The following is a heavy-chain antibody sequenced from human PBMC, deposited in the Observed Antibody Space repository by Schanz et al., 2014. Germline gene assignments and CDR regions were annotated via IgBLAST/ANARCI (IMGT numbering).Heavy chain of an antibody. CDR2: ISSSSSYI. Sequence: EVQLVESGGGLVKPGGSLRLSCAASGFTFSSYSMNWVRQAPGKGLEWVSSISSSSSYIYYADSVKGRFTISRDNAKNSLYLQMNSLRAEDTAVYYCAREEGWGIAAAGPKHYYYGMDVCVQGTTVTVSS. CDR3: AREEGWGIAAAGPKHYYYGMDV. J-gene: IGHJ6*02. V-gene: IGHV3-21*01. D-gene: IGHD6-13*01. CDR1: GFTFSSYS.